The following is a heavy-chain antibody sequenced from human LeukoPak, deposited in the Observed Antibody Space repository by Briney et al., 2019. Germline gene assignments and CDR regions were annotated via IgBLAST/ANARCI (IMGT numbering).Heavy chain of an antibody. J-gene: IGHJ4*02. CDR3: ARATRQWLVRGLDY. D-gene: IGHD6-19*01. V-gene: IGHV4-59*01. Sequence: SETLSLTRTVSGGSISSYYWSWIRQPPGKGLEWIGYIYYSGSTNYNPSLKSRVTISVDTSKNQFSLKLSSVTAADTAVYYCARATRQWLVRGLDYWGQGTLVTVSS. CDR1: GGSISSYY. CDR2: IYYSGST.